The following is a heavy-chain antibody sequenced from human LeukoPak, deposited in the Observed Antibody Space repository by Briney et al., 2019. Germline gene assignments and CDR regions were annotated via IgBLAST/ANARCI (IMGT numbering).Heavy chain of an antibody. V-gene: IGHV3-23*01. J-gene: IGHJ4*02. CDR3: AKRGHYDSSNSYAPFDH. D-gene: IGHD3-22*01. CDR2: FTGSSGRT. Sequence: PGGALRLSCAASGFTFSSYAMSWVRQAPGKRLEWGSAFTGSSGRTYYAESVEGRFTLSRDTSKNTLSLQMNSLRAEDTPVYYCAKRGHYDSSNSYAPFDHWGQGTLVTVSS. CDR1: GFTFSSYA.